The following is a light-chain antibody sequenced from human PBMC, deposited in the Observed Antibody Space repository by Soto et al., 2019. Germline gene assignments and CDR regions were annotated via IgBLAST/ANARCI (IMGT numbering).Light chain of an antibody. Sequence: EIVMTQSPATLSVSPGERATLSCRASQSVSSDLAWYQQKPGQAPRLVSYGASTRATGIPARISGSGSGTDFTLTISSLKSEDFEVYYCQQYNNWPRTFGQGTKVDI. CDR2: GAS. CDR1: QSVSSD. CDR3: QQYNNWPRT. J-gene: IGKJ1*01. V-gene: IGKV3-15*01.